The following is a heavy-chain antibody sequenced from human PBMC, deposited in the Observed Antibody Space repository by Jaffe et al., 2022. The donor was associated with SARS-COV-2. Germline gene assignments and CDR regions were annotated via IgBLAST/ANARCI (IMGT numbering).Heavy chain of an antibody. CDR3: AKALELDFNYGMDV. D-gene: IGHD1-26*01. CDR1: GFTFDDYA. CDR2: ISWNSGSI. V-gene: IGHV3-9*01. J-gene: IGHJ6*02. Sequence: EVQLVESGGGLVQPGRSLRLSCAASGFTFDDYAMHWVRQAPGKGLEWVSGISWNSGSIGYADSVKGRFTISRDNAKNSLYLQMNSLRAEDTALYYCAKALELDFNYGMDVWGQGTTVTVSS.